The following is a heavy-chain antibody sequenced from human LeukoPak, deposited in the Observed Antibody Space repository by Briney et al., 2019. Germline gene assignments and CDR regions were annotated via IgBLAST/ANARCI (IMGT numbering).Heavy chain of an antibody. J-gene: IGHJ4*02. Sequence: ASVKVPCMASGYTFTSYDINWVRLATGQGLEWMGWMNPNSGNTGYTQKFQGRVTMTRNTSINTAYMELSSLRSEDTAVYYCVRGRGNGRPENYFDYWGQGTLVTVSS. D-gene: IGHD2-8*01. CDR1: GYTFTSYD. V-gene: IGHV1-8*01. CDR2: MNPNSGNT. CDR3: VRGRGNGRPENYFDY.